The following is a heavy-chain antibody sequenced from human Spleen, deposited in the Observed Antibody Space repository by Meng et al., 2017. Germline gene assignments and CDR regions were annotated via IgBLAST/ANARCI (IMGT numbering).Heavy chain of an antibody. V-gene: IGHV3-48*03. CDR2: ISSSGSTI. J-gene: IGHJ4*02. Sequence: GESLKISCAASGFTFSSYEMNWVRQAPGKGLEWVSYISSSGSTIYYADSVKGRFTISRHNAKNSLYLQMNSLRAEDTAVYYCARAGDSSVYYVLGLFDYWGQGTLVTVSS. CDR3: ARAGDSSVYYVLGLFDY. CDR1: GFTFSSYE. D-gene: IGHD3-22*01.